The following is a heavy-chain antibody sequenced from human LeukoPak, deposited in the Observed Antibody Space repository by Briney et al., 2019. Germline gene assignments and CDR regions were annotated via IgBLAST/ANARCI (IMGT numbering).Heavy chain of an antibody. CDR3: ASGFSYCSSTSCPDR. J-gene: IGHJ5*02. Sequence: PGGSLRLSCAASGFTFSSYSMNWVRQAPGKGLEWVSSISSSISYIYYADSVKCRFTISRDNAKNSLYLHMNSLRAEDTAVYYCASGFSYCSSTSCPDRWGQGTLVTVSS. CDR1: GFTFSSYS. D-gene: IGHD2-2*01. V-gene: IGHV3-21*01. CDR2: ISSSISYI.